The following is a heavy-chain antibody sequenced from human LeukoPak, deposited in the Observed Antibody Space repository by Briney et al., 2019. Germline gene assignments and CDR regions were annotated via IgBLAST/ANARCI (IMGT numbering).Heavy chain of an antibody. J-gene: IGHJ4*02. V-gene: IGHV4-4*09. Sequence: SSETLSLTCTVSGISINSHYLNWIRQPPGKGLEWIGHIYGSRRTNYNPSLKSRVTMSVDTSKRRFSLNLKSLTAADTAVYYCVVSPNQDFFDYWGQGPLVTVSS. CDR3: VVSPNQDFFDY. CDR2: IYGSRRT. CDR1: GISINSHY.